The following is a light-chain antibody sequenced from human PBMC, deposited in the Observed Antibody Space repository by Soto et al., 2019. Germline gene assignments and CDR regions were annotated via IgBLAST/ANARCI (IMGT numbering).Light chain of an antibody. CDR2: DAS. Sequence: DIQMTQSPSTLSASVGDRVTITCRASKSISSWLAWYQQKPGKAPKLLIYDASSLESGVPSRFSGSGSGTDFTLTISSLQPDDFATYDCPQYNSYTWTFGQGTKVEIK. CDR3: PQYNSYTWT. J-gene: IGKJ1*01. V-gene: IGKV1-5*01. CDR1: KSISSW.